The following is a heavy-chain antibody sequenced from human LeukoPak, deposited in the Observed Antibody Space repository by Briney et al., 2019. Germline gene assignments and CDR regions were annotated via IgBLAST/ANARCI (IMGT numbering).Heavy chain of an antibody. Sequence: GGSLRLSCAASGFTFSSNYMSWVRQAPGKGLEWVSVIYSGGSTYYADSVKGRFTISRDNSKNTLYLQMNSLRAEDTAVYYCARSPYSSGCFDYWGQGTLVTVSS. CDR3: ARSPYSSGCFDY. D-gene: IGHD3-22*01. J-gene: IGHJ4*02. V-gene: IGHV3-66*01. CDR1: GFTFSSNY. CDR2: IYSGGST.